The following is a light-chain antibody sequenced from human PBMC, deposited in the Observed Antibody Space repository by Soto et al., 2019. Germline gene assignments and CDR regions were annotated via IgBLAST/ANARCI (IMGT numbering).Light chain of an antibody. CDR3: QHYNNWLGN. CDR2: SAS. J-gene: IGKJ2*01. V-gene: IGKV3-15*01. Sequence: EIVMTQSPATLSVSPGQKVTLSCRASQSVSSNLAWYQQKPGQAPRVLIYSASNRATGIPARFSGSGSGTEFTLTISSLQSEDFEVYCCQHYNNWLGNFGKGTKVDI. CDR1: QSVSSN.